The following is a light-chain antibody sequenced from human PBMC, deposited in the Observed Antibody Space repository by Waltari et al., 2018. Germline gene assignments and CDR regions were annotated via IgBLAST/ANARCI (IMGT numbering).Light chain of an antibody. V-gene: IGKV3-20*01. CDR3: QHYLRLPVT. CDR1: QSVNGA. J-gene: IGKJ1*01. Sequence: IVLTQSPGTVSLSPGEGATLSCRASQSVNGALAWYQQKPGQDPRLLIYHASNRATGIPDRFSGSGSGTDFSLTISRLEPEDFAVYYCQHYLRLPVTFGQGTKVEI. CDR2: HAS.